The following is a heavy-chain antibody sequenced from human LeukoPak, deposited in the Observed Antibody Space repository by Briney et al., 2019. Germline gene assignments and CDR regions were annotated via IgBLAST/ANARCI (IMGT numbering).Heavy chain of an antibody. CDR3: ATDRAYFDY. CDR1: GFTFSYYY. CDR2: IGSSDADT. D-gene: IGHD3-10*01. J-gene: IGHJ4*02. Sequence: GGSLRLSCAASGFTFSYYYMSWIRQAPGKGLEWVSYIGSSDADTYYADSVKGRFTISRDNARNSLYLQMSSLRVEDTAVYYCATDRAYFDYWGQGTLVTVSS. V-gene: IGHV3-11*04.